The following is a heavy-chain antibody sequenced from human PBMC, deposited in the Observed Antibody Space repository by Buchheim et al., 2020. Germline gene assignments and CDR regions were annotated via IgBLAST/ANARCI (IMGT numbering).Heavy chain of an antibody. CDR1: GFTFSSYS. CDR2: ISSSSSTI. CDR3: ARGQYYYDIDY. V-gene: IGHV3-48*01. J-gene: IGHJ4*02. Sequence: EVQLVESGGGLVQPGGSLRLSCAASGFTFSSYSMNWVRQAPGKGLEWVSYISSSSSTINYADSVKGRSTISGTKPKTHCICKMNTLRAEDTAVYYCARGQYYYDIDYWGQGTL. D-gene: IGHD3-22*01.